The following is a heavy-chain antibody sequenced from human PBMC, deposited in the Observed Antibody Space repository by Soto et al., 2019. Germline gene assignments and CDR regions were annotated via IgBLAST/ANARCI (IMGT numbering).Heavy chain of an antibody. J-gene: IGHJ6*02. CDR3: ERAVDIVATTQATYYYYVIDV. CDR1: GGTFSSYA. Sequence: SVKVSCKASGGTFSSYAISWVRQAPGQGLEWMGGIIPIFGTANYAQKFQGRVTITADESTSTAYMELSSLRSEDTAVYYCERAVDIVATTQATYYYYVIDVWGQRTTVTVSS. V-gene: IGHV1-69*13. CDR2: IIPIFGTA. D-gene: IGHD5-12*01.